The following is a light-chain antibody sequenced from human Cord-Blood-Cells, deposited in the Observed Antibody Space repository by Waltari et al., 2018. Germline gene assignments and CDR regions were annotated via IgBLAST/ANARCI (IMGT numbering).Light chain of an antibody. J-gene: IGLJ3*02. CDR1: SSDVGSYR. Sequence: QSALTQPPSVSGSPGQSVTISCPGTSSDVGSYRVSWYQQPPGTAPKRMIYEVSNRPSGVPDRFSGSKSGNTASLTISGLQAEDEADYYCSSYTSSSTWVFGGGTKLTVL. CDR3: SSYTSSSTWV. V-gene: IGLV2-18*02. CDR2: EVS.